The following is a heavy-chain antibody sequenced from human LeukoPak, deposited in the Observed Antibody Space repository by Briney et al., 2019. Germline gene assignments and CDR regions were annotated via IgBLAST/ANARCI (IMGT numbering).Heavy chain of an antibody. V-gene: IGHV4-31*03. CDR2: IYYSGST. D-gene: IGHD3-10*01. J-gene: IGHJ4*02. Sequence: SQTLSLTCTVSGGSISSGGYYWSWIRQHPGKGLEWIGYIYYSGSTYYNPSLKSRVTISVDTSKNQFSLKLSSVTAADTAVYYCARVTRLLWFGESSWSDYWGQGTLVTVSS. CDR3: ARVTRLLWFGESSWSDY. CDR1: GGSISSGGYY.